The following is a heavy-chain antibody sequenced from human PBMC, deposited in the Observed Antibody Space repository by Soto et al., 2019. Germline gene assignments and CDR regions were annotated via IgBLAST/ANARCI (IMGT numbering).Heavy chain of an antibody. D-gene: IGHD6-6*01. J-gene: IGHJ6*02. V-gene: IGHV1-69*13. CDR3: ASWGAAPYYYYGMDV. CDR2: IIPIFGTA. Sequence: SVKVSCKASGGTFSSYAISWVRQAPGQGLEWMGGIIPIFGTANYAQKFQGRVTITADESTSTAYMELSSLRSEDTAVYYCASWGAAPYYYYGMDVWGQGTTVTVSS. CDR1: GGTFSSYA.